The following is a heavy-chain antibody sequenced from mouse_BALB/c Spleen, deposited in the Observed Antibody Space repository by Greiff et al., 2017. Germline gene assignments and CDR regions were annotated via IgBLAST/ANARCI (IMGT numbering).Heavy chain of an antibody. J-gene: IGHJ2*01. Sequence: QVQLKQSGAELAKPGASVKMSCKASGYTFTSYWMHWVKQRPGQGLEWIGYINPSTGYTEYNQKFKDKATLTADKSSSTAYMQLSSLTSEDSAVYYCARLGYGKDYWGQGTTLTVSS. V-gene: IGHV1-7*01. CDR2: INPSTGYT. D-gene: IGHD2-10*02. CDR3: ARLGYGKDY. CDR1: GYTFTSYW.